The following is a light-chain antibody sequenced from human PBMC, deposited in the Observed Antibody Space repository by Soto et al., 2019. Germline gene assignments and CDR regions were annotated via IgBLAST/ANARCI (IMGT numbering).Light chain of an antibody. CDR3: QQYGSSPT. CDR1: QSVSSSY. Sequence: EIVLTQSPATLSLSPGERATLSCRASQSVSSSYLAWYQQKPGQAPRLLIYGASNRATDIPDRFSGRGSGTDFTLTISRLEPEDFAVYYCQQYGSSPTFGQGTKVDIK. J-gene: IGKJ1*01. V-gene: IGKV3-20*01. CDR2: GAS.